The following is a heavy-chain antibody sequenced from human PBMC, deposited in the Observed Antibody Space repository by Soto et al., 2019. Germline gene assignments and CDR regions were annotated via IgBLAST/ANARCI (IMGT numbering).Heavy chain of an antibody. V-gene: IGHV3-53*01. Sequence: GGSLRLSCAASGFTVSSTYMNWVRQAPGRGLEWASVIYSGGGTYYADSVKGRFNISRDNSKNTVYLQMNSLRAEDTAVFYCARTPYFDSSGYYYQYGMDVWGQGTTVTVSS. CDR1: GFTVSSTY. J-gene: IGHJ6*02. CDR3: ARTPYFDSSGYYYQYGMDV. D-gene: IGHD3-22*01. CDR2: IYSGGGT.